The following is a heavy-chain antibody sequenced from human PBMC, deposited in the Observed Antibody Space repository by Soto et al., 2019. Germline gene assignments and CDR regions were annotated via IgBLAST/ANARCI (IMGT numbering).Heavy chain of an antibody. J-gene: IGHJ4*02. Sequence: SVKVSCKASGGTFSSYAISWVRQAPGQGLEWMGGIIPIFGTANYAQKFQGRVTITADESTSTAYMELSSLRSEDTAVYYCATVDSSGYYFDYWGQGXLVTVYS. CDR1: GGTFSSYA. CDR2: IIPIFGTA. V-gene: IGHV1-69*13. D-gene: IGHD3-22*01. CDR3: ATVDSSGYYFDY.